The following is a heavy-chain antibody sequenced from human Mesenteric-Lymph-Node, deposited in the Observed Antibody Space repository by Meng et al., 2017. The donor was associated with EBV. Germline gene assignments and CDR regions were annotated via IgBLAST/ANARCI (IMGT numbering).Heavy chain of an antibody. D-gene: IGHD5-18*01. J-gene: IGHJ4*02. CDR1: GFSLDDYG. CDR3: ARENRYSYYFDL. CDR2: INWNAGST. Sequence: EVWPVWSGGGSVRPGGSLRLSCAASGFSLDDYGMNWVRQTPGKGLEWVSGINWNAGSTGYADSVKGRFTISRDDAKNSLYLEMNSLRVEDTALYYCARENRYSYYFDLWGQGTLVTVSS. V-gene: IGHV3-20*04.